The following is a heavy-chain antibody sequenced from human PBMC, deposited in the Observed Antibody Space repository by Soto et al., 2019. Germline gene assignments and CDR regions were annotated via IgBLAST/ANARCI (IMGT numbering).Heavy chain of an antibody. CDR1: GYTFTSYG. CDR3: ARDSKRIHITMIVVHKSPTGYYGMDV. Sequence: ASVKVSCKASGYTFTSYGISWVRQTPGQGLEWMGWISAYNGNTNYAQKLQGRVTMTTDTSTSTAYMELRSLRSDDTAVYYCARDSKRIHITMIVVHKSPTGYYGMDVWGQGTTVTVSS. J-gene: IGHJ6*02. V-gene: IGHV1-18*01. CDR2: ISAYNGNT. D-gene: IGHD3-22*01.